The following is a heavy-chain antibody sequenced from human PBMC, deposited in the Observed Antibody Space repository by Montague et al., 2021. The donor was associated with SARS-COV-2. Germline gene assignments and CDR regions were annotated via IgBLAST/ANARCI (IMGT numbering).Heavy chain of an antibody. D-gene: IGHD1-26*01. Sequence: SETLSLTCSVSGDSISNHYWSWIRQPPGTGLEWIGYISDRGNTKYNTSLKSPVTISADTPKNQFPLRLSSVTAADTAVYYCARKGSGRSDLAYWGQGTLVTVSS. CDR1: GDSISNHY. V-gene: IGHV4-59*11. CDR3: ARKGSGRSDLAY. CDR2: ISDRGNT. J-gene: IGHJ4*02.